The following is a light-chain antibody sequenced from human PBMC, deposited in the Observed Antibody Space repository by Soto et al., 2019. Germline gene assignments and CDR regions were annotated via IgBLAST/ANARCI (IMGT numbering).Light chain of an antibody. CDR3: QQYGSSPPFN. CDR2: DAS. J-gene: IGKJ5*01. Sequence: EIVMTPSPGTLSVSPLEILTLFCRSSQSVNNKLVWYQRKPGQAPRLLIYDASTRATAMPGRFSGSGSGTDFTLTITGLEPEDLAVYYCQQYGSSPPFNFGQGTRLEIK. V-gene: IGKV3-20*01. CDR1: QSVNNK.